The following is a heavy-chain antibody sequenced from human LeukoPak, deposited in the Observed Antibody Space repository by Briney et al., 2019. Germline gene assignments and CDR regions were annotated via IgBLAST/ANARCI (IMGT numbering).Heavy chain of an antibody. J-gene: IGHJ4*02. CDR1: GFTFSNAW. D-gene: IGHD3-16*02. Sequence: GGSLRLSCAASGFTFSNAWMSWVRQAPGKGLEWVSAISGSGGSTYYADSVKGRFTISRDNSKNTLYLQMNSLRAEDTAVYYCAKDLRSHDYVWGSYRLPDYWGQGTLVTVSS. CDR2: ISGSGGST. V-gene: IGHV3-23*01. CDR3: AKDLRSHDYVWGSYRLPDY.